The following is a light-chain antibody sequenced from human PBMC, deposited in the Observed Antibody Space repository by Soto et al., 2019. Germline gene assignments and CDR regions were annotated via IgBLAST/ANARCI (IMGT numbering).Light chain of an antibody. CDR3: QQYDTWPRT. Sequence: EAVMTQSPATLSVSPGEGATLSCRASQGVGSNLAWYQQKPSQAPRLLIYGASTRATGIPARFRGSGSGTEFTLTIGSLQSEDFAFYYCQQYDTWPRTFGQGTKVEIK. CDR1: QGVGSN. V-gene: IGKV3-15*01. CDR2: GAS. J-gene: IGKJ1*01.